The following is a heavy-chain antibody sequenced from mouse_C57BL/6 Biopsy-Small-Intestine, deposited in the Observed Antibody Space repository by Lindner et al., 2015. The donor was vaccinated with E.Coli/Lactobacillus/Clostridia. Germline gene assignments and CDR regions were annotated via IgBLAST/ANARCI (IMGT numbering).Heavy chain of an antibody. CDR3: ARFYDYDGGYFDY. Sequence: VQLQESGGEVVRTGTSVKMSCKASGYTFTNYWIGWAKQRPGHGLEWIGDINPGGGYTNYSEKFKGKATLTADKSSSKAYMQFSSLTSEDSAIYYCARFYDYDGGYFDYWGQGTTPIVSS. CDR2: INPGGGYT. J-gene: IGHJ2*01. D-gene: IGHD2-4*01. V-gene: IGHV1-63*01. CDR1: GYTFTNYW.